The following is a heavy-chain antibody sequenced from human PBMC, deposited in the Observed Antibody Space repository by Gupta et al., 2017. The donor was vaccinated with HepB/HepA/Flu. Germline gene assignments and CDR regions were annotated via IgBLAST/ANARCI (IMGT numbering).Heavy chain of an antibody. CDR2: INNDGSIT. CDR1: GFTFSSYW. J-gene: IGHJ3*02. Sequence: EVQLVESGGGLVQPGGSLRLSCAASGFTFSSYWMHWVRQAPGKGLVWVSRINNDGSITKYAHSVKGRVTISRDNAKNTLYLQMNSLRAEDTAVYYCARSDYNQAFDIWGQGTMVTVSA. D-gene: IGHD1-1*01. CDR3: ARSDYNQAFDI. V-gene: IGHV3-74*01.